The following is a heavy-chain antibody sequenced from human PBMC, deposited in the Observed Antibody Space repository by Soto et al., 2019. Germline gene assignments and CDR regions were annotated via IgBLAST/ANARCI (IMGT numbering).Heavy chain of an antibody. J-gene: IGHJ5*02. V-gene: IGHV3-30*03. Sequence: QVQLVESGGGVVQPGGSLRLSCVASGFTLSDFGMHWVCQAPGKGLEWVALMSDDGTKKYYADSVKGRFTISRDNSKNTMYLQVDSLRDEDTAVYYCARDREQQLVRGWFDPWGQGTLVTVSS. CDR1: GFTLSDFG. CDR2: MSDDGTKK. CDR3: ARDREQQLVRGWFDP. D-gene: IGHD6-13*01.